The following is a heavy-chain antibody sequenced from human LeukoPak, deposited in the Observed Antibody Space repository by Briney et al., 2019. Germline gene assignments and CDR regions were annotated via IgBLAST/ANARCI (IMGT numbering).Heavy chain of an antibody. D-gene: IGHD6-6*01. V-gene: IGHV4-59*01. CDR1: GGSISSYY. Sequence: SETLSLTCTVSGGSISSYYWSWIRQPPGKGLEWIGYTYYSGSTNYNPSLKSRVTISVDTSKNQFSLKLSSVTAADTAVYYCARVLVLPLTNWFDPWGQGTLVTVSS. CDR3: ARVLVLPLTNWFDP. CDR2: TYYSGST. J-gene: IGHJ5*02.